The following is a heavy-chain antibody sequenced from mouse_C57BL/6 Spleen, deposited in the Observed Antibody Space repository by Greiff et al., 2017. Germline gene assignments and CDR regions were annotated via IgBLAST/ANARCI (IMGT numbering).Heavy chain of an antibody. J-gene: IGHJ4*01. CDR2: IYPSDSET. V-gene: IGHV1-61*01. CDR1: GYTFTSYW. D-gene: IGHD2-4*01. CDR3: ARRGDYPLDD. Sequence: VQLQQPGAELVRPGSSVKLSCKASGYTFTSYWMDWVKQRPGQGLEWIGNIYPSDSETHYNQKFKDKATLTVDKSSSTAYMQLSSLTSEDSAVYCCARRGDYPLDDWGQGTSVTVS.